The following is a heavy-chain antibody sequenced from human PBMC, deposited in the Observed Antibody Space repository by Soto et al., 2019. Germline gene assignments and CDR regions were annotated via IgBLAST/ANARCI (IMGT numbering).Heavy chain of an antibody. Sequence: SETLSLTCTASGASISSGDYYWSWVRQPPGTGLEYIGYVYYTGNTYYSRSLKSRVTMSLDTSKNQFSLKLSSVTAAQTAVYYCASRYYYDRVGAFDIWGQGTMVTVSS. D-gene: IGHD3-22*01. CDR2: VYYTGNT. V-gene: IGHV4-30-4*02. CDR1: GASISSGDYY. J-gene: IGHJ3*02. CDR3: ASRYYYDRVGAFDI.